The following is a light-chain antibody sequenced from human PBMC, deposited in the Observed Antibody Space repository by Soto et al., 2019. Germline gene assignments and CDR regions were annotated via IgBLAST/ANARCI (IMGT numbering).Light chain of an antibody. Sequence: QSALTQPASVSGSPGQSITISCTGTSSVVGGYDFVSWYQQRPGEAPKLVIYDVTNRPSGVSNRFSGSKSGNTASLTISGLQAEYEADYYCTSYTRGDIGIFGGGTKLTVL. CDR1: SSVVGGYDF. V-gene: IGLV2-14*01. CDR2: DVT. CDR3: TSYTRGDIGI. J-gene: IGLJ2*01.